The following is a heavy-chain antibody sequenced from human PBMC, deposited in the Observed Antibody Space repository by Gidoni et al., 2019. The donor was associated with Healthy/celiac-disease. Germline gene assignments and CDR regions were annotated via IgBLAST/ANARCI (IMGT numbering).Heavy chain of an antibody. CDR3: ARAGTGTIVYYFDY. CDR1: GFTFDDYG. J-gene: IGHJ4*02. Sequence: EVQLVESGGGVVRPGGSLRLSCPASGFTFDDYGMSWVRQVTGKGLEWGSGINWNGGSTGYADSVKGRFTISRDNAKNSLYLQMNSLRAEDTALYYCARAGTGTIVYYFDYWGQGTLVTVSS. CDR2: INWNGGST. D-gene: IGHD1-7*01. V-gene: IGHV3-20*04.